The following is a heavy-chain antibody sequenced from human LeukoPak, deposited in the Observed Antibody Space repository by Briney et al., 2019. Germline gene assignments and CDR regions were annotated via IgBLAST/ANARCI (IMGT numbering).Heavy chain of an antibody. Sequence: PGGSLRLSCAASGFTFSTYVMSWVRQAPGKGLEWVSAISGSGGSTYYADSVKGRFTISRDNSKNTLYLQMNSLRAEDTAVYYCARDSLSSSTYNWFDPWGQGTLVTVSS. J-gene: IGHJ5*02. CDR3: ARDSLSSSTYNWFDP. V-gene: IGHV3-23*01. CDR1: GFTFSTYV. D-gene: IGHD6-13*01. CDR2: ISGSGGST.